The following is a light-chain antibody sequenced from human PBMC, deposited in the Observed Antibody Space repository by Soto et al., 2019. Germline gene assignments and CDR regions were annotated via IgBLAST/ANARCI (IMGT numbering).Light chain of an antibody. V-gene: IGLV2-8*01. CDR3: SSFAGGGNPVL. CDR2: EVT. Sequence: QSALTQPPSASGSLGQSVTISCTGTSSDVGGDNYVSWHQQHPGKAPKVMIYEVTKRPPGVPDRVSGSKSGNTASLTVSGLQAEDEADYYCSSFAGGGNPVLLGGGTKLTVL. J-gene: IGLJ2*01. CDR1: SSDVGGDNY.